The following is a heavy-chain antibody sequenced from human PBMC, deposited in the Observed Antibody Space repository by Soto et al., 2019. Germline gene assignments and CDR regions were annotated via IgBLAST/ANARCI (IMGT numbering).Heavy chain of an antibody. V-gene: IGHV1-18*01. D-gene: IGHD1-26*01. Sequence: ASVKVSCKASGSSYSSFYISWMRLALGQWLEWMGWISAYNGNTNYAQNFLDRVTITADQITSTVYLELSSLRSDDTAVYYCARGITSGSFPPFVLWGQGTLVTVSS. CDR1: GSSYSSFY. CDR3: ARGITSGSFPPFVL. J-gene: IGHJ4*02. CDR2: ISAYNGNT.